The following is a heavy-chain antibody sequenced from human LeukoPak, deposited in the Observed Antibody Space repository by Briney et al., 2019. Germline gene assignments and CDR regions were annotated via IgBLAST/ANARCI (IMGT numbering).Heavy chain of an antibody. CDR2: ISSSRSYI. Sequence: GGSLRLSCAASGFTFSSYSTNWVRQAPGKGLEWVSSISSSRSYIYYADSVKGRFTISRDNAKNSLYLQMNNLRAEDTAVYYCARDPGRYCSGGSCYYYYYMDVWGKGTTVTISS. CDR1: GFTFSSYS. J-gene: IGHJ6*03. D-gene: IGHD2-15*01. V-gene: IGHV3-21*01. CDR3: ARDPGRYCSGGSCYYYYYMDV.